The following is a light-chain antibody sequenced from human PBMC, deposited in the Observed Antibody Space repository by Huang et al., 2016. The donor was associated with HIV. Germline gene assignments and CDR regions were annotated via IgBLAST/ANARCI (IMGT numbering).Light chain of an antibody. CDR1: QSIGSS. Sequence: EIVLTQSTEFQSVTPKEKVTITCRASQSIGSSLHWYQKKPDQSPKLIIKYASQSIPGVPSRFSGSESGTDFTLTIDSLEAEDAATYYCHQGSSLPLTFGQGTKVEIK. J-gene: IGKJ1*01. CDR2: YAS. V-gene: IGKV6-21*02. CDR3: HQGSSLPLT.